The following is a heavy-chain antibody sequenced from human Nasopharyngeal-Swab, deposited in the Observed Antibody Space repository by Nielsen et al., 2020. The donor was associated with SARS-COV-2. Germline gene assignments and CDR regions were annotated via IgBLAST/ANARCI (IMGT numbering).Heavy chain of an antibody. V-gene: IGHV4-4*02. CDR3: ASSSSEKRGHDS. CDR2: TSPDGGT. D-gene: IGHD6-6*01. Sequence: SETLSLTCAVSGRSIRGSDWWSWVRQPPGKGLEWIGETSPDGGTNYNPSLKGRVIVSVDRSKNLFSLSLKSVTAADTAVYYCASSSSEKRGHDSWGQGTLVTVSS. J-gene: IGHJ4*02. CDR1: GRSIRGSDW.